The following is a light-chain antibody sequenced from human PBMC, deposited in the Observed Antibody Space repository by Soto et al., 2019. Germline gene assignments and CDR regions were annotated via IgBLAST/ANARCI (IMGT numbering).Light chain of an antibody. J-gene: IGLJ1*01. Sequence: QSVLTQPPSASGSPGQSVAISCTGTSSDVGGYNYVSWYQQHPGKAPKLMIYEVNKRPSGVPDRFSGSKSGNTASLTVSGLQAEDEADYYCQSYDSSLSVYVFGTGTRSPS. CDR2: EVN. V-gene: IGLV2-8*01. CDR1: SSDVGGYNY. CDR3: QSYDSSLSVYV.